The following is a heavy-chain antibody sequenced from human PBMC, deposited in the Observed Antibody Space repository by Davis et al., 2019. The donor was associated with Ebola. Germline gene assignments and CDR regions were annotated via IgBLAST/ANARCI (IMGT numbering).Heavy chain of an antibody. D-gene: IGHD2-15*01. Sequence: PSETLSLTCTVSGGSVSSGSYYWSWIRQPPGKGLEWIGYIYYSGSTNYNPSLKSRVTISVDTSKNQFSLKLSSVTAADTAVYYCARGRGLYVVPLDYWGQGTLVTVSS. CDR1: GGSVSSGSYY. V-gene: IGHV4-61*01. CDR2: IYYSGST. CDR3: ARGRGLYVVPLDY. J-gene: IGHJ4*02.